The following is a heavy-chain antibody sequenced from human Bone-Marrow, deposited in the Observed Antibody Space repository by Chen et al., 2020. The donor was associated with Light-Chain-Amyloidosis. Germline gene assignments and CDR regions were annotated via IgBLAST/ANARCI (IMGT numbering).Heavy chain of an antibody. Sequence: EVQLLESGGGLVQPGGSLRLSCAASGFTFSSYPMSWVRQAPGKGLEWISGISGSGSSTYYADSVKGRFTISRDNSKNTLYLQMNSLRAEDTAIYYCSREVTTNYGMDVWGQGTAVTVS. J-gene: IGHJ6*02. CDR3: SREVTTNYGMDV. D-gene: IGHD3-10*01. CDR1: GFTFSSYP. V-gene: IGHV3-23*01. CDR2: ISGSGSST.